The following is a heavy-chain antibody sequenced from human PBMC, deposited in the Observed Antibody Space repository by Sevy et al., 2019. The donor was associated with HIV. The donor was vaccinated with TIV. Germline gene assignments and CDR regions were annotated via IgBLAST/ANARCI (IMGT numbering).Heavy chain of an antibody. CDR2: LSFGCGEI. Sequence: GGSLRLSCAASGFTFSKYSMSWVRQPPGKGLEWVSTLSFGCGEINYADSVKGRFTTFRYNSKSSVYLQMNKLGPEDTVVYYCAGGGCTKPHDYWGQGTLVTVSS. CDR1: GFTFSKYS. V-gene: IGHV3-23*01. CDR3: AGGGCTKPHDY. D-gene: IGHD2-8*01. J-gene: IGHJ4*02.